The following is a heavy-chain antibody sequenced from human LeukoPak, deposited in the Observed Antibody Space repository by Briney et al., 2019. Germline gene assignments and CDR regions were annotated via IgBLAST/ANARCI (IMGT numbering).Heavy chain of an antibody. V-gene: IGHV4-31*11. CDR3: ASWVRRITMIVVVPDAFDI. J-gene: IGHJ3*02. CDR1: GGSFSGYY. D-gene: IGHD3-22*01. Sequence: PSETLSLTCAVYGGSFSGYYWSWIRQHPGKGLEWIGYIYYSGSTYYNPSLKSRVTISVDTSKNQFSLKLSSVTAADTAVYYCASWVRRITMIVVVPDAFDIWGQGTMVTVSS. CDR2: IYYSGST.